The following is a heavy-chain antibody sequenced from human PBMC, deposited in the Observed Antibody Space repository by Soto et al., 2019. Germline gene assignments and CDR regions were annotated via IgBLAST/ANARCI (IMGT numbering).Heavy chain of an antibody. J-gene: IGHJ6*02. Sequence: GESLKLSCKGSGYSFTIYWISCVLQMPGKGLEWMGRIDPSDSYTNYSPSFQGHVTISADKSISTAYLQWSSLKASDTAMYYCARRNGYSSSYMDVWGQGTTVTVSS. CDR2: IDPSDSYT. D-gene: IGHD6-13*01. V-gene: IGHV5-10-1*01. CDR3: ARRNGYSSSYMDV. CDR1: GYSFTIYW.